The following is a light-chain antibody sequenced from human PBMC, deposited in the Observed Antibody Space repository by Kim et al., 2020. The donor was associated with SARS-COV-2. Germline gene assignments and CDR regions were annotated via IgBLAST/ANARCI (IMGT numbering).Light chain of an antibody. J-gene: IGLJ1*01. V-gene: IGLV2-14*04. CDR3: SSHTTSSTYV. CDR1: SRDVGDFNA. CDR2: DVS. Sequence: GQPITISCTGTSRDVGDFNAVSSYQQHPGKVPKLIIYDVSERASGVSNRFSGSQSGNTASLTISGLRAEDEADYYCSSHTTSSTYVFGSGTKVTVL.